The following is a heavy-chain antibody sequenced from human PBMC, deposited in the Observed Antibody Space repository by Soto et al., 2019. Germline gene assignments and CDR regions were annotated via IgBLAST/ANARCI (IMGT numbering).Heavy chain of an antibody. CDR3: AREPVAGTLNWFDP. D-gene: IGHD6-19*01. CDR1: GFTFSNYN. V-gene: IGHV3-48*01. CDR2: ISSISSTK. J-gene: IGHJ5*02. Sequence: EVQLVESGGGLVQPGGSLRLSCAASGFTFSNYNMNWVRQAPGKGLEWVSYISSISSTKYYADSVKGRFTISRDNAKTSLYLPMTSLRAEDTAVYYCAREPVAGTLNWFDPWGQGTLVTVSS.